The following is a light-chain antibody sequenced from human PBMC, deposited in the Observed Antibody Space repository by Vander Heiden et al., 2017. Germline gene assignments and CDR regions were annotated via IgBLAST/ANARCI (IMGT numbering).Light chain of an antibody. CDR2: QDS. V-gene: IGLV3-1*01. J-gene: IGLJ2*01. Sequence: SYELTQPPSVSVYPGQTASITCSGDKLGDKYACWYQQKPGQSPVLVIYQDSKRPSGIPERFSGSNSGNTATQTISGTQAMDEADYYCQAWDSSTVVFSGGTKLTVL. CDR3: QAWDSSTVV. CDR1: KLGDKY.